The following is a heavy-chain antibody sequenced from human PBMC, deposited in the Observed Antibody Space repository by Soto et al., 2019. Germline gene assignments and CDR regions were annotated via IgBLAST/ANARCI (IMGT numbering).Heavy chain of an antibody. J-gene: IGHJ4*02. V-gene: IGHV3-74*01. Sequence: PGGSLRLSCAASGFTFSSYWMHWVRQAPGKGLVWVSRINSGGSSTSYADSVKGRFTLSRDNAKNTLYLQMNSLRAEDTAVYFCAKLPQYETLTGYLNYFDYWGPGILVTVSS. CDR2: INSGGSST. D-gene: IGHD3-9*01. CDR1: GFTFSSYW. CDR3: AKLPQYETLTGYLNYFDY.